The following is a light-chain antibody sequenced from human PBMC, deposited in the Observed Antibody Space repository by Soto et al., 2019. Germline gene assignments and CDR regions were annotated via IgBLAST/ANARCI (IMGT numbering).Light chain of an antibody. CDR2: EVS. V-gene: IGLV2-14*01. J-gene: IGLJ1*01. CDR3: SSYTSSSTLV. Sequence: SVLTQPASVSGSPGQSITLSCTGTSSDAGGYNYVSWYQQHPGKAPTLMIYEVSNRPSGVSNRVSRSQSGTPASLPTSRLQAEDEDDYYCSSYTSSSTLVFGTGTKVTVL. CDR1: SSDAGGYNY.